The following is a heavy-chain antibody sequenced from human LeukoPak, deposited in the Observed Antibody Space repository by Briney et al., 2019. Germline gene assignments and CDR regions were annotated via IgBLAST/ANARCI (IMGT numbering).Heavy chain of an antibody. CDR2: INWNGGSA. D-gene: IGHD3-22*01. J-gene: IGHJ4*02. CDR3: ARGLMGGYPLFEY. CDR1: GFTFDDYD. Sequence: PGGSLRLSCAASGFTFDDYDMSWVRQAPGKGLEWVSNINWNGGSATYADSVKGRFTIFRDNAKNSLYLQMNSLRAEDTALYYCARGLMGGYPLFEYWGQGALVTVSS. V-gene: IGHV3-20*04.